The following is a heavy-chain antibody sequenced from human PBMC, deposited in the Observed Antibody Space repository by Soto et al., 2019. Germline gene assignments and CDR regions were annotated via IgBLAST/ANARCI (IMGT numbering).Heavy chain of an antibody. Sequence: GGSLRLSCAASGFTFSSYSMNWVRQAPGKGLEWVSSISSSSSYIYYADSVKGRFTISRDNAKNSLYLQMNSLRAEDTAVYYWARAQPISYYDILTGYYPFDYWGQGTLVTVSS. J-gene: IGHJ4*02. V-gene: IGHV3-21*01. D-gene: IGHD3-9*01. CDR3: ARAQPISYYDILTGYYPFDY. CDR2: ISSSSSYI. CDR1: GFTFSSYS.